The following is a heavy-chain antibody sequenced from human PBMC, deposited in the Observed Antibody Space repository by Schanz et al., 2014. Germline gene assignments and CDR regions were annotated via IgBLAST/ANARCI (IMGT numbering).Heavy chain of an antibody. CDR3: ARDRRNADLDD. D-gene: IGHD1-1*01. V-gene: IGHV3-11*04. J-gene: IGHJ4*02. Sequence: QVQLGDSGGGLVKPGGSLRLSCTASGFPFSDYFMAWIRQPPGRGPERVSYIRSSSTPIYYADTVKGRFTMSRDNAKNSLYLEMNSLRAEDTALYYCARDRRNADLDDWGQGTLVTVSS. CDR2: IRSSSTPI. CDR1: GFPFSDYF.